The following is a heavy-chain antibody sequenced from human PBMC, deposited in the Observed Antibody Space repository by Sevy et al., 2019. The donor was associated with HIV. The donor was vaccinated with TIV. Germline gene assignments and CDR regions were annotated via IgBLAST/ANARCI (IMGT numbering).Heavy chain of an antibody. CDR2: ISSSGSSI. V-gene: IGHV3-48*02. CDR3: ARASSPYCGGDCLYAFNI. Sequence: GGSLRLSCAASGFTFSNFSMNWVRQAPGKTAEWISYISSSGSSIYYAASVKGRFSISRGDAKRSMFLQMNSLRDEDTAVVYYARASSPYCGGDCLYAFNIWGQGTMVTVSS. CDR1: GFTFSNFS. D-gene: IGHD2-21*02. J-gene: IGHJ3*02.